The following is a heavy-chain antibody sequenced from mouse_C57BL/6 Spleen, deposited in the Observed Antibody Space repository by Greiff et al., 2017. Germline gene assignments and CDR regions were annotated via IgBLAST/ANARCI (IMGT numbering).Heavy chain of an antibody. V-gene: IGHV1-50*01. CDR2: IDPSDSYT. D-gene: IGHD3-3*01. J-gene: IGHJ4*01. CDR1: GYTFTSYW. CDR3: ARRAGYYAMDY. Sequence: QVHVKQSGAELVKPGASVKLSCKASGYTFTSYWMQWVKQRPGQGLEWIGEIDPSDSYTNYNQKFKGKATLTVDTSSSTAYMQLSSLTSEDSAVYYCARRAGYYAMDYWGQGTSVTVSS.